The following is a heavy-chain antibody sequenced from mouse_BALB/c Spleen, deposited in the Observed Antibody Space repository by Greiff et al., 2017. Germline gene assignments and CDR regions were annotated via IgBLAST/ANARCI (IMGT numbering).Heavy chain of an antibody. J-gene: IGHJ1*01. V-gene: IGHV2-2*02. Sequence: VQLQQSGPGLVQPSQSLSITCTVSGFSLTSYGVHWVRQSPGKGLEWLGVIWSGGSTDYNAAFISRLSISKDNSKSQVFFKMNSLQANDTAIYYCARMKVDGNYGYFDVWGAGTTVTVSS. CDR2: IWSGGST. CDR1: GFSLTSYG. D-gene: IGHD2-1*01. CDR3: ARMKVDGNYGYFDV.